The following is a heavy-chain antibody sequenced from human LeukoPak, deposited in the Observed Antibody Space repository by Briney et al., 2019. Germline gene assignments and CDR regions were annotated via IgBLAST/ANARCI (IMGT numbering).Heavy chain of an antibody. V-gene: IGHV3-30*03. J-gene: IGHJ4*02. CDR3: ARGPPRGAERAPFDY. CDR1: GFTFSSYR. CDR2: ISNDGSDK. Sequence: GSSLTLSCAPSGFTFSSYRMHWVRHAPVKGLEWLAVISNDGSDKYYADSLKGRFSSSRDNYKKTLYLQMNSLRAEDRAVYDCARGPPRGAERAPFDYWGQGTLVTVSS. D-gene: IGHD3-10*01.